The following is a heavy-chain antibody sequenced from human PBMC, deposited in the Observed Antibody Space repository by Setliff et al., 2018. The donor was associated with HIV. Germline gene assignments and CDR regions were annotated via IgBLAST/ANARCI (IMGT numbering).Heavy chain of an antibody. CDR2: IYTSGST. CDR1: GASISNYY. CDR3: ARGLSFYDPGGFDY. J-gene: IGHJ4*02. V-gene: IGHV4-4*09. Sequence: SETLSLTCTVSGASISNYYWSWIRQPPGKGLEWIGYIYTSGSTNYNPSLKSRVTISVDTSKNQFSLKLSSVTAADTAVYYCARGLSFYDPGGFDYWGQGTLVTVSS. D-gene: IGHD3-22*01.